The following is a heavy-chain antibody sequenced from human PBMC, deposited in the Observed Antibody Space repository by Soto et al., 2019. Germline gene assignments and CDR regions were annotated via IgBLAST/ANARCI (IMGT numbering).Heavy chain of an antibody. Sequence: PSETLSLTCTVSGGSISSGGYYWSWIRQHPGKGLEWIGYIYYSGSTYYNPSLKSQVTISVDTSKNHFSLKLSSVTAADTAVYYCARAGAAAGIRVKIFDYWGQGTLVTVSS. V-gene: IGHV4-31*01. CDR1: GGSISSGGYY. D-gene: IGHD6-13*01. J-gene: IGHJ4*02. CDR2: IYYSGST. CDR3: ARAGAAAGIRVKIFDY.